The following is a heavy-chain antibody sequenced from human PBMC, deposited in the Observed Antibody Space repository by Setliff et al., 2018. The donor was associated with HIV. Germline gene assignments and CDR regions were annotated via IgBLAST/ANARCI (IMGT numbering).Heavy chain of an antibody. D-gene: IGHD3-9*01. Sequence: PGGSLRLSCAASGFTFSSHAVSWVRQAPGKGLEWISSINAGGDYTYAADSVTGRFTISRDNAKNTVYLQMNSLGAEDTAVYYCVRDSRYIFFGAAFDLWGQGTMVTVSS. J-gene: IGHJ3*01. CDR1: GFTFSSHA. V-gene: IGHV3-23*01. CDR3: VRDSRYIFFGAAFDL. CDR2: INAGGDYT.